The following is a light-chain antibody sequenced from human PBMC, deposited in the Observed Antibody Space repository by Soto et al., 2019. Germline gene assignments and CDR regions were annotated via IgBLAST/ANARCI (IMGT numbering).Light chain of an antibody. J-gene: IGKJ2*01. Sequence: EIVLTQSPCTLSLSPGERATLSCRASQSVSSIYLAWYQQKPGQAPRLLIYGASSRATGIPDRFSGSGSGTDFTLTISRLEPEDFAVYYCQQYGSSPPYTFGQGTKLEIK. V-gene: IGKV3-20*01. CDR1: QSVSSIY. CDR3: QQYGSSPPYT. CDR2: GAS.